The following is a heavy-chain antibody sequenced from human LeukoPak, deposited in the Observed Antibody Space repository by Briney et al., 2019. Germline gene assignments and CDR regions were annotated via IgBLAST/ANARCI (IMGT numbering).Heavy chain of an antibody. Sequence: PSETLSLTCTVSGGSISSSSYYWGWIRQPPGKGLEWIGSIYYSGSTYYNPSLKSRVTISVDTSKNQFSLKLSSVAAADTAVYYCARASGYYYGDFDYWGQGTRVTVSS. J-gene: IGHJ4*02. CDR3: ARASGYYYGDFDY. CDR1: GGSISSSSYY. CDR2: IYYSGST. V-gene: IGHV4-39*07. D-gene: IGHD3-22*01.